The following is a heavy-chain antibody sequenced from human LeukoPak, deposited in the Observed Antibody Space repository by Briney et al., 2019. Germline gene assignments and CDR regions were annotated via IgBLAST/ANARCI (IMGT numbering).Heavy chain of an antibody. CDR2: IYYSGST. D-gene: IGHD3-9*01. Sequence: SETLSLTCTVSGGSISSYYWSWIRQPPGKGLEWIGYIYYSGSTNYNPSLKSRVTISVDTSKNQFSLKLSSVTAADTAVYYCARGLDDILTGYFVDWFDPWGQGTLVTVSS. J-gene: IGHJ5*02. V-gene: IGHV4-59*01. CDR1: GGSISSYY. CDR3: ARGLDDILTGYFVDWFDP.